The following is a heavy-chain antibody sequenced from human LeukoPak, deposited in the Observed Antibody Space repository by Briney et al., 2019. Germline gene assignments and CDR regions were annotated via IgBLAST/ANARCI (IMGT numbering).Heavy chain of an antibody. CDR2: IKQDGSEK. CDR1: GFTFSSYW. J-gene: IGHJ6*02. D-gene: IGHD2-15*01. V-gene: IGHV3-7*01. Sequence: GGSLRLSCAASGFTFSSYWMSWVRQAPGKGLEWVANIKQDGSEKYYVDFVKGRFTISRDNAKNSLYLQMNSLRAEGTAVYYCARRSGYYYYGMDVWGQGTTVTVSS. CDR3: ARRSGYYYYGMDV.